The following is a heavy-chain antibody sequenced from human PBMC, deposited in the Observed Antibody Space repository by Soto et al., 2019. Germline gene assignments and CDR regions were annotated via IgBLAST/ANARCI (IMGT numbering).Heavy chain of an antibody. CDR2: INSDGSST. V-gene: IGHV3-74*01. CDR3: ARVKRELRYFDWLSVQGGEHAFDI. D-gene: IGHD3-9*01. J-gene: IGHJ3*02. Sequence: EVQLVESGGGLVQPGGSLRLSCAASGFTFSSYWMHWVRQAPGKGLVWVSRINSDGSSTSYADSVKGRFTISRDNAKNTLYLQMNSLRAEDTAVYYCARVKRELRYFDWLSVQGGEHAFDIWGKGTMVTVSS. CDR1: GFTFSSYW.